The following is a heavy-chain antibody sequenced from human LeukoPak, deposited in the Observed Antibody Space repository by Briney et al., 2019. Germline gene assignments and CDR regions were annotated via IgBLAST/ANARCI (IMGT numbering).Heavy chain of an antibody. Sequence: SSETLSLTCTVSGGSISGYFFSWIRQSAGKGLEWIGRIYSSGSTNYNPSFKSRVTMSVDTSNNQFSLKLNSVTAADTALYYCARELSSWPNWRDPWGQGTLVTVSS. D-gene: IGHD6-13*01. CDR1: GGSISGYF. CDR3: ARELSSWPNWRDP. CDR2: IYSSGST. J-gene: IGHJ5*02. V-gene: IGHV4-4*07.